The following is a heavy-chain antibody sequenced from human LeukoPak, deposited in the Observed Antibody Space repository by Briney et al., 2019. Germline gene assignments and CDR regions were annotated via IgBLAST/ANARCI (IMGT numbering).Heavy chain of an antibody. CDR1: GFTFSSYS. J-gene: IGHJ3*02. Sequence: GGSLRLSCAASGFTFSSYSMNWVRQAPGKGLEWVGRIRSKANSYATAYAASVKGRFTISRDDSKNTAYLQMNSLKTEDTAVYYCTSPTYYYDSSGRPGAFDIWGQGTMVTVSS. CDR2: IRSKANSYAT. CDR3: TSPTYYYDSSGRPGAFDI. D-gene: IGHD3-22*01. V-gene: IGHV3-73*01.